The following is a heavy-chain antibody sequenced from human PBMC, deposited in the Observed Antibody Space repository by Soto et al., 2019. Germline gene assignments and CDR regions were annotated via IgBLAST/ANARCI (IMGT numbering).Heavy chain of an antibody. CDR2: IYSGGST. Sequence: GGSLRLSCAASGFTVSSNYMSCVRQAPGKGLEWVSVIYSGGSTYYADSVKGRFTISRDNSKNTLYLKMNSLRAEDTAVYYCARDRAVAGTRYFQHWGQGT. D-gene: IGHD6-19*01. CDR1: GFTVSSNY. CDR3: ARDRAVAGTRYFQH. V-gene: IGHV3-53*01. J-gene: IGHJ1*01.